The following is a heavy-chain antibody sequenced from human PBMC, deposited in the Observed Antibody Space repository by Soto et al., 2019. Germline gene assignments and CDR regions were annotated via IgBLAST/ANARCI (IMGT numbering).Heavy chain of an antibody. D-gene: IGHD2-15*01. J-gene: IGHJ4*02. CDR2: ISSSSSTI. CDR3: ARGGGCSGGSCNFDY. Sequence: EVQLVESGGGLVQRGGSLRLSCAASGFTFSSYSMNWVRQAPGKGLEWVSYISSSSSTIYYADSVKGRFTISRDNAKNSLYLQMNSLRAEDTAVYSCARGGGCSGGSCNFDYWGQGTLVTVSS. CDR1: GFTFSSYS. V-gene: IGHV3-48*01.